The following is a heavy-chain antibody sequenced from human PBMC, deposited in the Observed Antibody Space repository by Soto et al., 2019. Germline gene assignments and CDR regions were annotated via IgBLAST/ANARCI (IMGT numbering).Heavy chain of an antibody. V-gene: IGHV4-39*01. D-gene: IGHD3-10*01. CDR2: IYYSGST. Sequence: TLSLTCTVSGGSISSSSYYWGWIRQPPGKGLEWIGSIYYSGSTYYNPSLKSRVTISVDTSKNQFSLKLSSVTAADTAVYYCARLGWILPYGSGSYSNDYHYAMDVWGQGT. CDR1: GGSISSSSYY. CDR3: ARLGWILPYGSGSYSNDYHYAMDV. J-gene: IGHJ6*02.